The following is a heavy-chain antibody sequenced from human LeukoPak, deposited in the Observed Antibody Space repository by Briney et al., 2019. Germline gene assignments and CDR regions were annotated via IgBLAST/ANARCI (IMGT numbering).Heavy chain of an antibody. Sequence: PSETLSLTCAVYGGSFSGYYWSWIRQPPGKGLEWIGEINHSGSTNYNPSLKSRVTISVDTSKNQFSLKLSSVTAADTAVYYCARGRYAEGYYYYGMDVWGKGTTVTVSS. V-gene: IGHV4-34*01. CDR3: ARGRYAEGYYYYGMDV. CDR2: INHSGST. CDR1: GGSFSGYY. D-gene: IGHD2-2*01. J-gene: IGHJ6*04.